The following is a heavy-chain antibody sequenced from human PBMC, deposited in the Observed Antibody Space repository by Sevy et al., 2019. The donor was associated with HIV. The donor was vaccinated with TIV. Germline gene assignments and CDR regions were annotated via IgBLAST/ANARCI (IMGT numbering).Heavy chain of an antibody. Sequence: SETLSLTCTVSGDSFSSYFWAWIRQPAGKGLEWIGRINTIGSTNYNPSLKSRVTMSVDTSKSQFSLKVTSLTAADTAIYFCARSNWVTATNGFSKSYYFDYWGQGSLVTVSS. CDR2: INTIGST. CDR3: ARSNWVTATNGFSKSYYFDY. D-gene: IGHD7-27*01. J-gene: IGHJ4*02. CDR1: GDSFSSYF. V-gene: IGHV4-4*07.